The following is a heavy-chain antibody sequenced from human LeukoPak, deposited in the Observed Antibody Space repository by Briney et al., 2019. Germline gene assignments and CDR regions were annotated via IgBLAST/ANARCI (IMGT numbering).Heavy chain of an antibody. D-gene: IGHD3-22*01. CDR1: GGTFSSYA. V-gene: IGHV1-69*13. CDR2: IIPIFGTA. Sequence: GASVKVSCKASGGTFSSYAISWVRQAPGQGLEWMGGIIPIFGTANYAQKFQGRVTITADESTSTAYMELSSLRSEDTAVYYCARDMGDSIGPYDAFNFWAKGQWSPSLQ. CDR3: ARDMGDSIGPYDAFNF. J-gene: IGHJ3*01.